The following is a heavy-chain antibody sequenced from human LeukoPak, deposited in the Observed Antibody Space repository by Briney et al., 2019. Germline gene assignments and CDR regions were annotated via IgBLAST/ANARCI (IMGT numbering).Heavy chain of an antibody. Sequence: GASVKVSCKASGGTFSSYAISWVRQAPGQGLEWMGGIIPIFGTANYAQKFQGRVTITADESTSTAYMELSSLRSEDTAVYYCAREHSSSGDAFDIWGQGTMVTVSS. CDR3: AREHSSSGDAFDI. J-gene: IGHJ3*02. D-gene: IGHD6-6*01. CDR2: IIPIFGTA. V-gene: IGHV1-69*13. CDR1: GGTFSSYA.